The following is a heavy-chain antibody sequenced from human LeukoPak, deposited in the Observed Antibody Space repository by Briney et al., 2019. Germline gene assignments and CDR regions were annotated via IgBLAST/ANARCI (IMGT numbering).Heavy chain of an antibody. D-gene: IGHD4-17*01. V-gene: IGHV3-7*01. CDR1: GFTFSSYW. CDR2: IKQDGSEK. CDR3: ARDNPYGDPYYYYYYGMDV. Sequence: GGSLRLSCAASGFTFSSYWMSWVRQAPGKGLEWVANIKQDGSEKYYVDSVKGRFTISRDNAKNSLHLQMNSLRAEDTAVYYCARDNPYGDPYYYYYYGMDVWGQGTTVTVSS. J-gene: IGHJ6*02.